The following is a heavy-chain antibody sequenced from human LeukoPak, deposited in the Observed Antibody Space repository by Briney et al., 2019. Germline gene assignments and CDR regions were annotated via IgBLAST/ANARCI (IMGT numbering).Heavy chain of an antibody. Sequence: GGSLRLSCAASGFTFSDYYMSWIRQAPGKGLEWASYISSSGSTIYYADSVKGRFTISRDNAKNSLYLQMNSLRAEDTAVYYCARVSSTTPDAFDIWGQGTMVTVSS. CDR3: ARVSSTTPDAFDI. D-gene: IGHD1-26*01. V-gene: IGHV3-11*01. CDR2: ISSSGSTI. CDR1: GFTFSDYY. J-gene: IGHJ3*02.